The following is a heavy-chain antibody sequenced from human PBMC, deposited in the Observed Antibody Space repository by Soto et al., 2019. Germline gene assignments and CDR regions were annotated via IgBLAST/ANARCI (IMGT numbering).Heavy chain of an antibody. J-gene: IGHJ3*02. CDR2: ISYDGSNK. Sequence: GGSLRLSCAASGFTFSSYGMHWVRQAPGKGLEWVAVISYDGSNKYYADSVKGRFTISRDNSKNTLYLQMNSLRAEDTAVYYCANSGSPPYYYDSSGLKKNAFDIWGQGTMVTVSS. V-gene: IGHV3-30*18. D-gene: IGHD3-22*01. CDR3: ANSGSPPYYYDSSGLKKNAFDI. CDR1: GFTFSSYG.